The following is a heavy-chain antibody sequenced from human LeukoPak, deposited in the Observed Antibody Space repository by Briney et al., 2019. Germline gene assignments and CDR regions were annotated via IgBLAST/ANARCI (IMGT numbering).Heavy chain of an antibody. CDR1: GFTFSSYA. V-gene: IGHV3-30-3*01. D-gene: IGHD1-26*01. CDR2: ISYDGSNK. CDR3: ARSGSSSPWAFDI. Sequence: GGSLRLSCAASGFTFSSYAMHWVRQAPGKGLEWVAVISYDGSNKYYADSVKGRFTISRDNSKNTLYLQMNSLRAEDTAVYYCARSGSSSPWAFDIWGQGTMVTVSS. J-gene: IGHJ3*02.